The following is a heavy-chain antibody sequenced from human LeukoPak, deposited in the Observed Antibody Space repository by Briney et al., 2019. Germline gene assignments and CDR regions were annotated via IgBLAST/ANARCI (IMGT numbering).Heavy chain of an antibody. Sequence: GGSLRLSCAASGFTFSTYGMHWARQAPGKGLEWVAVISYDGSNIYYADSVRGRFTISRDNSRDTLSLQMNSLRPEDTAVYYCAKGRSSSWSFDYWGQGTLVTVSS. CDR3: AKGRSSSWSFDY. V-gene: IGHV3-30*18. D-gene: IGHD6-13*01. CDR1: GFTFSTYG. J-gene: IGHJ4*02. CDR2: ISYDGSNI.